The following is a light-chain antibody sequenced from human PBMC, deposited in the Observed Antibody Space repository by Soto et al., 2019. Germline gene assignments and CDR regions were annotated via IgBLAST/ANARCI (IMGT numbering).Light chain of an antibody. CDR2: DAS. CDR3: QQRSNWPPIN. V-gene: IGKV3-11*01. Sequence: EIVLTQSPATLSLSPGAIATLSCSASQRVSSYLAWYQQKPGQAPRLLIYDASNRATGIPARFSGSGSGTDFTLTISSLEPEDFAVYYCQQRSNWPPINFGQGTRLEIK. CDR1: QRVSSY. J-gene: IGKJ5*01.